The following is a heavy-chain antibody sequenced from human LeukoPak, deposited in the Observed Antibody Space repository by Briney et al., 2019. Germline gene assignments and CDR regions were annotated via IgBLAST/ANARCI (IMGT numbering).Heavy chain of an antibody. Sequence: GSLRLSCAASGFTFSSYSMNWVRQAPGKGLEWVSSISSSSSTIYYADSVKGRFTISRDNAKNSLYLQMNSLRAEDTAVYYCARDIVVVPAAKEDYWGQGTLVTVSS. CDR2: ISSSSSTI. CDR3: ARDIVVVPAAKEDY. J-gene: IGHJ4*02. D-gene: IGHD2-2*01. CDR1: GFTFSSYS. V-gene: IGHV3-48*01.